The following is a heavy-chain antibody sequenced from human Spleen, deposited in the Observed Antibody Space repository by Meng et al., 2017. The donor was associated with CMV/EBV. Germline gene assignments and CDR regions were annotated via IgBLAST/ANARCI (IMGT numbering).Heavy chain of an antibody. CDR3: ARQRTQYGPSPYGMDV. CDR1: GGSFSGYY. CDR2: INHSGST. J-gene: IGHJ6*02. V-gene: IGHV4-34*01. D-gene: IGHD6-25*01. Sequence: SETLSLTCAVYGGSFSGYYWCWIRQPPGKGLESIGEINHSGSTNYNPSLKSRVTISGDTSKNQFSLKLSSVTAADTAVYYCARQRTQYGPSPYGMDVWGQGTTVTVSS.